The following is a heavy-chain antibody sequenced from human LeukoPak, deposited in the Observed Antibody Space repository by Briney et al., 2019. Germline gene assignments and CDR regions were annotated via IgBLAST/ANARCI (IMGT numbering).Heavy chain of an antibody. V-gene: IGHV3-23*01. CDR3: AKDVYDTSGYYGLMSDH. CDR1: GFTFSSYG. Sequence: GGSLRLSCAASGFTFSSYGMHWVRQAPGKGLEWVASISRSGDSTNYADSVKGRFTISRDNSKNTLSLQMTSLRAEDTAIYYCAKDVYDTSGYYGLMSDHWGRGTLVTVSS. CDR2: ISRSGDST. D-gene: IGHD3-22*01. J-gene: IGHJ4*02.